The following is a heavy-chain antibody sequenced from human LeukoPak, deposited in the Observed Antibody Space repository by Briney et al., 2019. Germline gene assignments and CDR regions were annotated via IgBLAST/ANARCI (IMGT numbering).Heavy chain of an antibody. CDR3: ARLGTEYYYASSGPFDY. Sequence: SETQSLTCTVSGGSIRRYYWSWIRQPPGKELEWIGYIYYSGSTNYNPSLKSRVTISVDTSKNQFSLKLSSVTAADTAVYYCARLGTEYYYASSGPFDYWGQGTLVTVSS. CDR2: IYYSGST. D-gene: IGHD3-22*01. CDR1: GGSIRRYY. J-gene: IGHJ4*02. V-gene: IGHV4-59*08.